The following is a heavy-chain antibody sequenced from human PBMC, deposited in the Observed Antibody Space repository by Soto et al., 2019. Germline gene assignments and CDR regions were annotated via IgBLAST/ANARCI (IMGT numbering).Heavy chain of an antibody. D-gene: IGHD3-10*01. CDR3: EKDRGGLDAFDI. Sequence: GGSLRLCCAASEFPCSSYAMSWVRQAPGQGLEWVSAISGSGGSTYYADSVKGRFTISRDNSKNTLYLQMNRLRAEDTAVHYGEKDRGGLDAFDIWGQGTMVTVSS. CDR2: ISGSGGST. J-gene: IGHJ3*02. V-gene: IGHV3-23*01. CDR1: EFPCSSYA.